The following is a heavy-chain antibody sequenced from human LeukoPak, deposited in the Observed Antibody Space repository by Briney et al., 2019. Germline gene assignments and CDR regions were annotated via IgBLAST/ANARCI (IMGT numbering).Heavy chain of an antibody. Sequence: GGSLRLSCVVSGIPFSDFYMNWIRRAPGKGLEWISYISSSSSYTDYAESVKGRFTISRDNAKSALYLQMNDLRVDDTALYYCAAGTAADYWGQGTLVLVSS. CDR2: ISSSSSYT. D-gene: IGHD6-13*01. V-gene: IGHV3-11*03. J-gene: IGHJ4*02. CDR3: AAGTAADY. CDR1: GIPFSDFY.